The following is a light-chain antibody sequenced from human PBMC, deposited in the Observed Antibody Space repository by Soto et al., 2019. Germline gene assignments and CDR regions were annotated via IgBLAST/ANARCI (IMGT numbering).Light chain of an antibody. V-gene: IGKV3-15*01. J-gene: IGKJ1*01. CDR1: VSVRTD. CDR3: QQYASSPGT. CDR2: GAS. Sequence: EIVVTQSPDTLSLSPGQRATLSCRASVSVRTDLAWYQQKPGQAPRLLIYGASTRAAGVPVRFSGSGSGSEFTLTIDTLQSEDFAVYYCQQYASSPGTFGQGTKVDIK.